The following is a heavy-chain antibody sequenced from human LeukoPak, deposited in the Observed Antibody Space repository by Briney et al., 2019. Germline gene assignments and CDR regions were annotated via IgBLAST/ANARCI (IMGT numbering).Heavy chain of an antibody. V-gene: IGHV3-7*01. CDR3: ARVVPPLYYFDY. Sequence: GGSLRLSCAASGFTFSSSWMSWVRQAPGKGLEWVANTKHDGSEEYYVDSVKGRFTISRDNAESSLYLQFNSLRAEDTAVYFCARVVPPLYYFDYWGQGTLVTVSS. J-gene: IGHJ4*02. CDR2: TKHDGSEE. D-gene: IGHD3-10*01. CDR1: GFTFSSSW.